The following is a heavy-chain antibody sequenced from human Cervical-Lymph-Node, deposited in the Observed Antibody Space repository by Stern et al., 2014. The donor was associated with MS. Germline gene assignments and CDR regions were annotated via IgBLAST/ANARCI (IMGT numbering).Heavy chain of an antibody. CDR2: IIPLSGKI. J-gene: IGHJ6*02. D-gene: IGHD6-19*01. CDR3: ASSYTGWDIPNHFYGMDV. V-gene: IGHV1-69*01. CDR1: GGTFTRHA. Sequence: VQLVESGTEVKKPGSSVTVSCKAAGGTFTRHAISWVRQAPGQGLEWMGGIIPLSGKINYAQKVQGRVTLTAAASTSTANMELRSIRSEGAALYYCASSYTGWDIPNHFYGMDVWGHGTTVTVSS.